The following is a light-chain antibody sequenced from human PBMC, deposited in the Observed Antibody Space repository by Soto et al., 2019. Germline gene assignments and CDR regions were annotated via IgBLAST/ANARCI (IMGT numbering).Light chain of an antibody. CDR3: QQYNNWPLT. Sequence: EIVMTQSPATLSVSPGERPTLSCRASQGVGSTLAWYQQKPGQAPRLLIYGASTRATGIPARFSGSGYGTEFTLTISSLQSEDFAVYYCQQYNNWPLTFGGGTKVDI. CDR1: QGVGST. CDR2: GAS. J-gene: IGKJ4*01. V-gene: IGKV3-15*01.